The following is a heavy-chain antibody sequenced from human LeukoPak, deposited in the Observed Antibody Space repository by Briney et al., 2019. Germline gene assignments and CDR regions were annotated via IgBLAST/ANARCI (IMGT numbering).Heavy chain of an antibody. D-gene: IGHD2-21*02. Sequence: PAATLSLTWTVSGGFTGSSGYCWPWIRESPEKGLEWISACYYYGTAYSNPSLKSGLTMSVDTYRDRFYLKCSFVTAADTAVYYCARQGRGRMTVPFDFWGQGNLVTGSS. CDR1: GGFTGSSGYC. CDR3: ARQGRGRMTVPFDF. CDR2: CYYYGTA. J-gene: IGHJ4*02. V-gene: IGHV4-39*01.